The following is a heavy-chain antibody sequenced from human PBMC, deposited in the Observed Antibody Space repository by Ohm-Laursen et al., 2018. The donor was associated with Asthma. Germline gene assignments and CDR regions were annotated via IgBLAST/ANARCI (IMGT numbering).Heavy chain of an antibody. CDR1: GGTLGTSV. V-gene: IGHV1-69*01. CDR3: ARKAGSCITSNCYSLDF. CDR2: INSVFGTS. Sequence: SSVKVSCKALGGTLGTSVIGWARQAPGQGLGWLGGINSVFGTSTYAQKFHDRFTITADESTSTVYMTLSSLTSEDTAVYYCARKAGSCITSNCYSLDFWGQGTLVTVSS. J-gene: IGHJ4*02. D-gene: IGHD2-15*01.